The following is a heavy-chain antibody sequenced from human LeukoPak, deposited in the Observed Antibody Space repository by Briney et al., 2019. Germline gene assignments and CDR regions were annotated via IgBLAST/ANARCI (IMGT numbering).Heavy chain of an antibody. V-gene: IGHV4-39*01. Sequence: SSETLSLTCTVSGVSISSSYSYWGWIRQPPGMGLEWIGSIYYTGNTYYNASLKSQVSISIDTSKNQFSLKLTSVTAADTAVYYCARQTGSGLFILPGGQGTLVTVSS. J-gene: IGHJ4*02. CDR2: IYYTGNT. CDR3: ARQTGSGLFILP. CDR1: GVSISSSYSY. D-gene: IGHD3/OR15-3a*01.